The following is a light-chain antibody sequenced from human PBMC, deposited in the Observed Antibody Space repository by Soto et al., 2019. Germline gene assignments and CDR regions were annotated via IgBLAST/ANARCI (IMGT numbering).Light chain of an antibody. CDR3: SSYTVSSPVV. V-gene: IGLV2-14*01. CDR2: EVT. CDR1: SNDIGGYNY. J-gene: IGLJ2*01. Sequence: QFVLTQPASVSGSPGQTITLSCTRTSNDIGGYNYVSWFQRHPGKAPKLLIYEVTNRPSGVSNRFSGSKSGNTASLTISGLQAEDEADYYCSSYTVSSPVVFGGGTKLTVL.